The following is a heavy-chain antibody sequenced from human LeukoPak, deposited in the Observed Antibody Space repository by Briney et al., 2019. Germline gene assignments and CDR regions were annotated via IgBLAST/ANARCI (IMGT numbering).Heavy chain of an antibody. Sequence: SETLSLTCTVSGGSISSYYWSWIRQPPGKGLEWIGYIYYSGSTNYNPSLKSRVTISVDTSNNQFSLKVYSVTAADTAVYYCARDAGHQLSRRNYYAMDVWGQGTTVTVSS. J-gene: IGHJ6*02. CDR1: GGSISSYY. CDR2: IYYSGST. D-gene: IGHD1-1*01. CDR3: ARDAGHQLSRRNYYAMDV. V-gene: IGHV4-59*12.